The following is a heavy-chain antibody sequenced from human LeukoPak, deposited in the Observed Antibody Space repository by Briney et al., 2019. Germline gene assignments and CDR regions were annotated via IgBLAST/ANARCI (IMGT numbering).Heavy chain of an antibody. D-gene: IGHD3-9*01. V-gene: IGHV3-66*01. CDR3: ARGDYDFLTGYLYFDS. CDR1: GFSVSSKY. CDR2: IYSGGST. J-gene: IGHJ4*02. Sequence: GGSLRLSRAASGFSVSSKYMSWVRQAPGKGLEWVSVIYSGGSTFYADSVKGRFTISRDNSKNTLYFQMNSLRAEDTAVYYCARGDYDFLTGYLYFDSWGQGTLVTVSS.